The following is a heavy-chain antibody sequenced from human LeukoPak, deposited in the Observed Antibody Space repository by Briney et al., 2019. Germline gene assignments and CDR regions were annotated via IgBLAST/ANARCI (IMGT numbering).Heavy chain of an antibody. CDR1: GYTFSGYY. CDR3: ARDLFYSVSGTYYNVGRVFNY. CDR2: INPNSGGT. D-gene: IGHD3-10*01. Sequence: ASVKVSCKASGYTFSGYYMHWVRQAPGQGLEWMGWINPNSGGTNYAQKFQGRVTMTRDTSITTAYMELTSLRSDDTAVYYCARDLFYSVSGTYYNVGRVFNYWGQGTLVTVSS. V-gene: IGHV1-2*02. J-gene: IGHJ4*02.